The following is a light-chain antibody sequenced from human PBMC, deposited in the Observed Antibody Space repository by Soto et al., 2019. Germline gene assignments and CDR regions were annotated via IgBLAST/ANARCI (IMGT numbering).Light chain of an antibody. CDR2: EVS. Sequence: QSALTQPASASGSPGQSITISCTGTSGDVGGYNSVSWYQQHPGKAPKLMIYEVSNRPSGVSNRFSGSKSGNTASLTISGLQIEDEADYYCQSYDTTTVVFGGGTKLTVL. J-gene: IGLJ2*01. CDR3: QSYDTTTVV. V-gene: IGLV2-14*01. CDR1: SGDVGGYNS.